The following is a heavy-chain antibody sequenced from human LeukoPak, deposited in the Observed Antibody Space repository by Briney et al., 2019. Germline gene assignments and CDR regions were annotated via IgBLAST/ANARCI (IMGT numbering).Heavy chain of an antibody. D-gene: IGHD2-2*01. Sequence: SETLSLTCAVYGGSFSGYYWSWIRQPPGKGLEWIGEINHSGSTNCNPSLKSRVTISVDTSKNQFSLKLSSVTAADTAVYYCARVPLVVPSYYYYYYMDVWGKGTTVTVSS. J-gene: IGHJ6*03. V-gene: IGHV4-34*01. CDR3: ARVPLVVPSYYYYYYMDV. CDR2: INHSGST. CDR1: GGSFSGYY.